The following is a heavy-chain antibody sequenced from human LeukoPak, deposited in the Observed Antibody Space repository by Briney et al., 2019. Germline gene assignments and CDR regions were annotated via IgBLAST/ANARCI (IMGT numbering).Heavy chain of an antibody. CDR2: ISSNGGST. V-gene: IGHV3-64*01. CDR3: ARDGGYSYAEVFDP. J-gene: IGHJ5*02. D-gene: IGHD5-18*01. CDR1: GHTFSSYA. Sequence: SGGSLRLSCAASGHTFSSYAMHWVRQAQGKGLECVSAISSNGGSTYYAHSVKGRFTISRDNSKNTLYLQMGSLRAEDMAVYYCARDGGYSYAEVFDPWGQGTLVTVSS.